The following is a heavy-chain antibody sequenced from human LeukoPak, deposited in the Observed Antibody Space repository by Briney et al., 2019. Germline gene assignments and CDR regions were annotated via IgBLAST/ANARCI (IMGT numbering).Heavy chain of an antibody. V-gene: IGHV4-38-2*02. Sequence: PSETLSLTCTVSGYSISSGYYWGWIRQPPGKGLEWIGSLYHSGSTYYNPSLKSRVTTSVDTSKNQFSLKLTSVTAADTAVYYCAKLSLRNIMVRGNWFDSWGQGTLVTVSS. CDR3: AKLSLRNIMVRGNWFDS. D-gene: IGHD3-10*01. CDR2: LYHSGST. CDR1: GYSISSGYY. J-gene: IGHJ5*01.